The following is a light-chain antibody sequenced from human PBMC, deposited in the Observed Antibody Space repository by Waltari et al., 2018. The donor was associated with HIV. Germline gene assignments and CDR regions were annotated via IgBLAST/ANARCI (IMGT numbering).Light chain of an antibody. CDR2: AAS. CDR1: QGISTY. V-gene: IGKV1-9*01. CDR3: QQVNTAFT. J-gene: IGKJ3*01. Sequence: DIQLTQFPSFLYASVGDRVTITCRAGQGISTYLAWYQQKPGKAPKLLIYAASTLQSGVPSRFSGSGSGTEFTLTISSLQPEDFATYYCQQVNTAFTFGPGTKVEIK.